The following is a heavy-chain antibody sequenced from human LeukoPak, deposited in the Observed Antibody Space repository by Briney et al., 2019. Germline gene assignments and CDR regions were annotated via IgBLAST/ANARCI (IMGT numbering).Heavy chain of an antibody. J-gene: IGHJ3*02. CDR3: GSLNYDSSGYYYVFDT. Sequence: SETLSLTCTVSGGSISGYSWSWIRQPPGKGLEWIGYIHYSGSTNYNSSLKSRVNISVDTTKNQFSLKLSSVTAADTAVYYCGSLNYDSSGYYYVFDTWGQGTMVTVSS. CDR2: IHYSGST. V-gene: IGHV4-59*08. CDR1: GGSISGYS. D-gene: IGHD3-22*01.